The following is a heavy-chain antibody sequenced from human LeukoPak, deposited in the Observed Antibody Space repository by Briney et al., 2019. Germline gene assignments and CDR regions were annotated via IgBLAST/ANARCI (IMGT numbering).Heavy chain of an antibody. J-gene: IGHJ4*02. CDR2: ISSSSSTI. Sequence: GGSLRLSCAASGFTFSSYSMNWVRQAPGKGLEWVSYISSSSSTIYYADSVKGRFTISRDNAKNSLYLQMNSLRAEDTAVYYCAREGGYSYGWAFDYWGQGTLVTVSS. CDR1: GFTFSSYS. V-gene: IGHV3-48*04. D-gene: IGHD5-18*01. CDR3: AREGGYSYGWAFDY.